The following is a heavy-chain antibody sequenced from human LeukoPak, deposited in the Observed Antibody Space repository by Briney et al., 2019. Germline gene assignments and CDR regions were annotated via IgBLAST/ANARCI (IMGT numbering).Heavy chain of an antibody. D-gene: IGHD6-13*01. J-gene: IGHJ4*02. V-gene: IGHV4-31*03. Sequence: SETLSLTCTVSGGSISSGGYYWSWIRQHPGKGLEWIGYIYYSGSTYYNPSLESRVTISVDTSKNQFSLKLSSVTAADTAVYYCARLPSSSWYYYFDYWGQGTLVTVSS. CDR3: ARLPSSSWYYYFDY. CDR2: IYYSGST. CDR1: GGSISSGGYY.